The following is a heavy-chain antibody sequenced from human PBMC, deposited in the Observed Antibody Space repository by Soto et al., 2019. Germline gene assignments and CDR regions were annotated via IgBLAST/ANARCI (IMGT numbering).Heavy chain of an antibody. CDR1: GFTFSSYG. CDR3: AKDQYYYDSSGYSHLDY. Sequence: GGSLRLSCAASGFTFSSYGMHWVRQAPGKGLEWVAVISYDGSNKYYADSVKGRFTISRDNSKNTLYLQMNSLRAEDTAVYYCAKDQYYYDSSGYSHLDYWGQGTLVTVSS. D-gene: IGHD3-22*01. J-gene: IGHJ4*02. CDR2: ISYDGSNK. V-gene: IGHV3-30*18.